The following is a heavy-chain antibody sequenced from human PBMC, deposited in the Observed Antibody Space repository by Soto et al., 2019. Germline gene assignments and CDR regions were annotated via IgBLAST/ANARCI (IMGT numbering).Heavy chain of an antibody. D-gene: IGHD3-3*01. CDR2: MNPNSGNT. Sequence: ASVKVSCKASGYTFTSYDINWARQATGQGLEWMGWMNPNSGNTGYAQKFQGRVTMTRNTSISTAYMELSSLRSEDTAVYYCAILKEYYDFWSGYYLDAFDVWGQGTMVTVSS. CDR1: GYTFTSYD. CDR3: AILKEYYDFWSGYYLDAFDV. J-gene: IGHJ3*01. V-gene: IGHV1-8*01.